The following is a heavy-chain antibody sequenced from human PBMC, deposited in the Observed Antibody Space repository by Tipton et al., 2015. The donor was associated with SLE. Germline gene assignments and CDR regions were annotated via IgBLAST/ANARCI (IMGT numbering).Heavy chain of an antibody. CDR3: ARQYSYAKGYFDY. CDR1: GYSFTSYW. J-gene: IGHJ4*02. D-gene: IGHD5-18*01. V-gene: IGHV5-51*01. CDR2: IYPGDSDT. Sequence: QSGAEVKKPGESLKISCKGSGYSFTSYWIGWVRQMPGKGLEWRGIIYPGDSDTRYSPPFQGRVTISADKSISTAYLQWSSLKASDTAMYYCARQYSYAKGYFDYWGQGTLVTVSS.